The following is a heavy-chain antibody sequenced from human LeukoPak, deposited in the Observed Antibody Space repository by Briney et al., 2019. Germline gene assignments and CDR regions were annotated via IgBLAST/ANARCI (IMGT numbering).Heavy chain of an antibody. V-gene: IGHV3-23*01. CDR3: AKDVEVFYVLTDFSPYGMDV. CDR2: IGGSGDNA. D-gene: IGHD2/OR15-2a*01. Sequence: PGGSLRLSCAASGFTFSSYAMSWVRQAPGKGLEWVSTIGGSGDNAYYADSVKGRFTISRDKSKKTLYLQMNSLRAEDTAIYYCAKDVEVFYVLTDFSPYGMDVWGQGTTVTVSS. J-gene: IGHJ6*02. CDR1: GFTFSSYA.